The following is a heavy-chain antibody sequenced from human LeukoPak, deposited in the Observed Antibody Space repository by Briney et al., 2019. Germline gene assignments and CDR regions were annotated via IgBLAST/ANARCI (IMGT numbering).Heavy chain of an antibody. Sequence: SETLSLTCTVSGGSISSSSYYWGWIRQPPGKGLEWIGSIYYSGSTYYNPSLKSRVTISVDTSKNQFSLKLSSVTAADTAVYYCARNRVATIYGNFDYWGQGTLVTVSS. D-gene: IGHD5-12*01. CDR3: ARNRVATIYGNFDY. CDR2: IYYSGST. CDR1: GGSISSSSYY. J-gene: IGHJ4*02. V-gene: IGHV4-39*07.